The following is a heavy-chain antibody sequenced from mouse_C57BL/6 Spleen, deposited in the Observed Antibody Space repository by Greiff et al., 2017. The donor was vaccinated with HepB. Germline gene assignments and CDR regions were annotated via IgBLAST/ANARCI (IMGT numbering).Heavy chain of an antibody. CDR2: IDPNSGGT. Sequence: EPGAELVKPGASVKLSCKASGYTFTSYWMHWVKQRPGRGLEWIGRIDPNSGGTKYNEKFKSKATLTVDKPSSTAYMQLSSLTSEDSAVYYCARSKTYDGYYDFFDYWGQGTTLTVSS. V-gene: IGHV1-72*01. J-gene: IGHJ2*01. CDR3: ARSKTYDGYYDFFDY. D-gene: IGHD2-3*01. CDR1: GYTFTSYW.